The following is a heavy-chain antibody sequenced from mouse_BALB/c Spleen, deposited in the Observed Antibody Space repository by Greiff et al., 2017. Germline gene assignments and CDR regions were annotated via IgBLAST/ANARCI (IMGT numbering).Heavy chain of an antibody. CDR2: ISSGSSTI. V-gene: IGHV5-17*02. Sequence: EVMLVESGGGLVQPGGSRKLSCAASGFTFSSFGMHWVRQAPEKGLEWVAYISSGSSTIYYADTVKGRFTISRDNPKNTLFLQMTSLRSEDTAMYYCTRGSSPYYFDYWGQGTTLTVSS. D-gene: IGHD1-1*01. CDR1: GFTFSSFG. CDR3: TRGSSPYYFDY. J-gene: IGHJ2*01.